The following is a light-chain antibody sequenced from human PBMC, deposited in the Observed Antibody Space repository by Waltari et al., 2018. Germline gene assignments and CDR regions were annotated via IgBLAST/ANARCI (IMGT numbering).Light chain of an antibody. V-gene: IGKV3-20*01. J-gene: IGKJ1*01. CDR2: HAS. CDR1: QDVRWF. CDR3: QQYVTLPAT. Sequence: GERATRSCRASQDVRWFLAWYQPKPGQAPRLLSYHASSRATGIPDRFSGSGSGTDLSLTISRLEPEDFAVYYCQQYVTLPATFGQGTKLEIK.